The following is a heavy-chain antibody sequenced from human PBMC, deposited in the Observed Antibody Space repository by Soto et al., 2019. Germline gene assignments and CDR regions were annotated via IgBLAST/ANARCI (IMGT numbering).Heavy chain of an antibody. D-gene: IGHD6-13*01. J-gene: IGHJ4*02. Sequence: QLVESGGGVVQPGRSLRLSCAASGFTFSSYGMHWVRQAPGKGLEWVAVISYDGSNKYYADSVKGRFTISRDNSKNTLYLQMNSLRAEDTAVYYCAKDRSSSFFDYWGQGTLVTVSS. V-gene: IGHV3-30*18. CDR3: AKDRSSSFFDY. CDR1: GFTFSSYG. CDR2: ISYDGSNK.